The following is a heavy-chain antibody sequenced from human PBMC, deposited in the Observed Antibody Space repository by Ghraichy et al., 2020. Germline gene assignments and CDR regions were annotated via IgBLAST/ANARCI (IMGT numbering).Heavy chain of an antibody. J-gene: IGHJ4*02. V-gene: IGHV1-8*01. CDR1: GYTFTSYD. Sequence: ASVKVSCKASGYTFTSYDINWVRQATGQGLEWMGWMNPNSGNTGYAQKFQGRVTMTRNTSISTAYMELSSLRSEDTAVYYCAANLGYCTGGVCYTSLVSEAFDYWGQGTLVTVSS. CDR3: AANLGYCTGGVCYTSLVSEAFDY. CDR2: MNPNSGNT. D-gene: IGHD2-8*02.